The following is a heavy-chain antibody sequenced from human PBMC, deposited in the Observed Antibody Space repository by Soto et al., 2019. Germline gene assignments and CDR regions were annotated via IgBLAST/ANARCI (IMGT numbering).Heavy chain of an antibody. CDR1: GFTFSSHA. V-gene: IGHV3-23*01. J-gene: IGHJ4*02. CDR2: ISGSGDST. Sequence: GGSLRLSCAASGFTFSSHAMSWVRQAPGRGLEWVSAISGSGDSTYYADSVKGRFTISRDNSKNTLYLQMNNLRAEDTAVYYCAKGYCSTTTCYDHHDYWGQGTLVTVSS. D-gene: IGHD2-2*01. CDR3: AKGYCSTTTCYDHHDY.